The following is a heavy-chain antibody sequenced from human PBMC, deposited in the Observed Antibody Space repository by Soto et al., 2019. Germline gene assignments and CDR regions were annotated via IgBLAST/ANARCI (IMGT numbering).Heavy chain of an antibody. J-gene: IGHJ3*02. Sequence: QVQLQESGPGLVKPSQTLSLTCTVSGGSISSGGYYWSWIRQHPGKGLEWIAYIYYSGSTYYNQSLKSRGTISVDTSKNQFSLKLRSVTAADTAVYYCARVPPRESGGSYSYDAFDIWGQGTMVTVSS. CDR2: IYYSGST. D-gene: IGHD1-26*01. CDR1: GGSISSGGYY. V-gene: IGHV4-31*03. CDR3: ARVPPRESGGSYSYDAFDI.